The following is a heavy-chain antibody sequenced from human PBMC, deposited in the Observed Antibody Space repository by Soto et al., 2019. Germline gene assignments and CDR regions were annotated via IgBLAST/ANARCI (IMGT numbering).Heavy chain of an antibody. CDR3: ARGNNGAFDI. V-gene: IGHV4-59*12. J-gene: IGHJ3*02. CDR2: IYYSGST. CDR1: GGSISSYY. D-gene: IGHD2-8*01. Sequence: KPSETLSLTCTVSGGSISSYYWSWIRQPPGKGLEWIGYIYYSGSTNYNPSLKSRVTISVDTSNNRFSLKMTSVTAADTAVYYCARGNNGAFDIWGQGTMVTVSS.